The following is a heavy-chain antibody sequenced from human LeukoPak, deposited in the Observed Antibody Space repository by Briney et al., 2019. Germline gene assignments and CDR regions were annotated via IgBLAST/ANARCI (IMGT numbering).Heavy chain of an antibody. CDR1: GVVFSVTG. CDR2: ILFDGSDT. Sequence: GGSLRLSCTASGVVFSVTGMHWVRQAPGEGLEWVAYILFDGSDTYYPDSVKGRFTISRDDSKNTVYLQMNSLRVEDTAMYYCAKDKGKYYFDYWGQGRLVTVSS. D-gene: IGHD4-23*01. CDR3: AKDKGKYYFDY. J-gene: IGHJ4*02. V-gene: IGHV3-30*02.